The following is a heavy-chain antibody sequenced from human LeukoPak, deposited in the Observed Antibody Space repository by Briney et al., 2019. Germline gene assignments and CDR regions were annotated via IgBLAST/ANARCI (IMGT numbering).Heavy chain of an antibody. J-gene: IGHJ5*02. V-gene: IGHV3-21*01. CDR3: ARDAYSGYDHGDNWFDP. CDR2: ISSSSSYI. D-gene: IGHD5-12*01. CDR1: GFTLSSYS. Sequence: NPGGSLRLSCAASGFTLSSYSMNWVRQAPGKGLECVSSISSSSSYIYYADSVKGRFTISRDNAKNSLYLQMNSLRAEDTAVYYCARDAYSGYDHGDNWFDPWGQGTLVTVSS.